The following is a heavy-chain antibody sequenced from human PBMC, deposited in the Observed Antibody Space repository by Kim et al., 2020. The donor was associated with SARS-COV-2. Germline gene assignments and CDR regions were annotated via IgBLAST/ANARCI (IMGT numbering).Heavy chain of an antibody. Sequence: SETLSLTCTVSGGSISSYYWSWIRQPPGKGLEWIGYIYYSGSTNYNPSLKSRVTISVDTSKNQFSLKLSSVTAADTAVYYCARVKKPDYDILTAEAFDIWGQGTMVTVSS. CDR2: IYYSGST. J-gene: IGHJ3*02. V-gene: IGHV4-59*08. CDR3: ARVKKPDYDILTAEAFDI. D-gene: IGHD3-9*01. CDR1: GGSISSYY.